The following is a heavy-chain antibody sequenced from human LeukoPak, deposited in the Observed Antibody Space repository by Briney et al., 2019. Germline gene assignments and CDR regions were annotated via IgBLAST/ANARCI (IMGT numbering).Heavy chain of an antibody. CDR3: ASSAKGGIVGATYYFDY. V-gene: IGHV4-34*01. J-gene: IGHJ4*02. Sequence: SETLSLTCAVYGGSFSGYYWSWICQPPGKGLEWIGEVNHSGSTNYNPSLKSRVTISVDTSKNQLSLKLSSVTAADTAVYYCASSAKGGIVGATYYFDYWGQGTLVTVSS. CDR1: GGSFSGYY. D-gene: IGHD1-26*01. CDR2: VNHSGST.